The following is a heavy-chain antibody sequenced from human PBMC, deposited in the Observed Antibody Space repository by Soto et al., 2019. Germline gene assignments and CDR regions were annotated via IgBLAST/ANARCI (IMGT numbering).Heavy chain of an antibody. V-gene: IGHV4-31*03. Sequence: SETLSLTCTVSGGSISSGGYYWSWIRQHPGKGLEWIGYIYYSGSTYYNPSLKSRVTISVDTSKNQFSLKLSSVTAADTAVYYCERDKAQDGLDAFDICGQGTIVTV. CDR1: GGSISSGGYY. CDR3: ERDKAQDGLDAFDI. J-gene: IGHJ3*02. CDR2: IYYSGST. D-gene: IGHD3-16*01.